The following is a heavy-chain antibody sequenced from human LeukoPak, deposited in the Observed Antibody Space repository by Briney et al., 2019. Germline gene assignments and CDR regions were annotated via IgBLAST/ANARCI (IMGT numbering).Heavy chain of an antibody. CDR2: LNPTSGNT. V-gene: IGHV1-8*01. CDR3: ARGSPGGYCSGGSCPFFDS. Sequence: ASVKVSCKASGYTFTSYDINWVRQATGQGLEWMGWLNPTSGNTGCAQKFQGRVTMTRNISISTAYMELSSLRSEDTAVYYCARGSPGGYCSGGSCPFFDSWGQGTLVTVSS. J-gene: IGHJ4*02. D-gene: IGHD2-15*01. CDR1: GYTFTSYD.